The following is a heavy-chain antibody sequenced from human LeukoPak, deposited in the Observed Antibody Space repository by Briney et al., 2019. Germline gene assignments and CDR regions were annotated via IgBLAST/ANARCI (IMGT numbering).Heavy chain of an antibody. J-gene: IGHJ4*02. CDR1: GFTFSSYA. V-gene: IGHV3-23*01. CDR3: ARWGNDYSQFDS. CDR2: VSGSGDNT. Sequence: GGSLRLSCAASGFTFSSYAMTWVRQAPGKGLEWVSVVSGSGDNTNYADSVKGRFTISRDNSKNTLFLQMNSLRTEDTAVYFCARWGNDYSQFDSWGQGTLVTVS. D-gene: IGHD4-11*01.